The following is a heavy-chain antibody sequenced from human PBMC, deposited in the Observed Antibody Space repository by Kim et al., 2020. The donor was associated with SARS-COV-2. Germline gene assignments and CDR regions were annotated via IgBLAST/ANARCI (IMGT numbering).Heavy chain of an antibody. Sequence: SETLSLTCTVSGGSISSYYWSWIRQPPGKGLEWIGYIYYSGSTNYNPSLKSRVTISVDTSKNQFSLKLSSVTAADTAVYYCARDRRDDYDFWSGYYYYYYYMDVWGKGTTVTVSS. J-gene: IGHJ6*03. V-gene: IGHV4-59*01. CDR2: IYYSGST. CDR1: GGSISSYY. D-gene: IGHD3-3*01. CDR3: ARDRRDDYDFWSGYYYYYYYMDV.